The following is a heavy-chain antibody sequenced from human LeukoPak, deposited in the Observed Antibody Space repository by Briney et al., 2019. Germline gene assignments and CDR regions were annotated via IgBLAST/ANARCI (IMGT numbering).Heavy chain of an antibody. CDR3: AKERLVVVVAASDY. CDR1: GFTFSSYA. D-gene: IGHD2-15*01. J-gene: IGHJ4*02. CDR2: ISGSGGST. Sequence: PGGSLRLSFAPSGFTFSSYAMSWVRQAPGKGLEWVSAISGSGGSTYYADSVKGRLTISRDNSKNTLYLQMNSLRAEDTAVYYCAKERLVVVVAASDYWGQGTLVTVSS. V-gene: IGHV3-23*01.